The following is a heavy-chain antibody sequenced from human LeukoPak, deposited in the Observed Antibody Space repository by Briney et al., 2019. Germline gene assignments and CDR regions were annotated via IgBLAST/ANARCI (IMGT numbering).Heavy chain of an antibody. V-gene: IGHV4-30-4*01. Sequence: SETLSLTCTVSGGSISSGDYYWSWIRQPPGKGLEWIGYIYYSGSTYYNPSLKSRVTISVDTSKNQFSLRLSSVTAADTAVYYCARGEGVWSGLERFDPWGQGTLVTVSS. CDR1: GGSISSGDYY. CDR2: IYYSGST. D-gene: IGHD3-3*01. J-gene: IGHJ5*02. CDR3: ARGEGVWSGLERFDP.